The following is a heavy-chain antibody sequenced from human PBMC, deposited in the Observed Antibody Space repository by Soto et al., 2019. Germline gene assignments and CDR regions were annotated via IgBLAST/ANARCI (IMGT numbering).Heavy chain of an antibody. J-gene: IGHJ4*02. V-gene: IGHV3-48*02. D-gene: IGHD6-19*01. Sequence: GGSLRLSCAASGFTFSSYGMHWVRQAPGKGLEWVSYITSDTATIHYADSVRGRFTISRDNAENSLFLQMNSLRDEDTAAYYCARSVAGHFDYWGQGALVTVSS. CDR2: ITSDTATI. CDR1: GFTFSSYG. CDR3: ARSVAGHFDY.